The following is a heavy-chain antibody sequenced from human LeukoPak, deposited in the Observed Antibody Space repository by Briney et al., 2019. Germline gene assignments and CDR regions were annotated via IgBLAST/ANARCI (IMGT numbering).Heavy chain of an antibody. J-gene: IGHJ6*03. CDR1: GFTFSSYW. CDR2: INSDGSST. Sequence: PGGSLRLSCAASGFTFSSYWMHWVRQAPGKGLVWVSRINSDGSSTSYADSVKGRFTISRDNAKNTLYLQMNSLRAEDTAVYYCAKTGDFWSGYYYYYMDVWGKGTTVTVSS. CDR3: AKTGDFWSGYYYYYMDV. D-gene: IGHD3-3*01. V-gene: IGHV3-74*01.